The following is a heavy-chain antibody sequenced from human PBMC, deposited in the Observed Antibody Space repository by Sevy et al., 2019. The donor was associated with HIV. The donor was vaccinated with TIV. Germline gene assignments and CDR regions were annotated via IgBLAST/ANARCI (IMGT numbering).Heavy chain of an antibody. D-gene: IGHD6-19*01. J-gene: IGHJ3*01. CDR3: ARADNIGWSTLDAFDL. CDR1: GYTFTGHY. V-gene: IGHV1-2*06. CDR2: INPKSGGT. Sequence: ASVKVSCKASGYTFTGHYMHWVRQAPGQGLEWMGRINPKSGGTNYAQKFQGRVTMTRDTSIITAYMKLSSLRSDDTAVDYWARADNIGWSTLDAFDLWGQGTMVTVSS.